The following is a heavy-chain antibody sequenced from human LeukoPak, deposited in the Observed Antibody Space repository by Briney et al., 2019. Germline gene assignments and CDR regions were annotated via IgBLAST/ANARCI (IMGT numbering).Heavy chain of an antibody. D-gene: IGHD6-19*01. Sequence: GGSLRLSCAASGFSVSYNYRSWVRQAPGKGLEWVSVIDRGGSTYYADSAKGRFTISRDNSKNTLYLQMNSPRAEDTAVYYCARERKWLGPFDYWGQGTLVTVSS. V-gene: IGHV3-66*01. CDR1: GFSVSYNY. CDR2: IDRGGST. J-gene: IGHJ4*02. CDR3: ARERKWLGPFDY.